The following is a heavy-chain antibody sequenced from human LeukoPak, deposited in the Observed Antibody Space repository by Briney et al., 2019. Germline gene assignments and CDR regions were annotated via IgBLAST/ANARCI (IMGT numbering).Heavy chain of an antibody. CDR2: INWNGASI. CDR1: GFSFVDDG. D-gene: IGHD2-15*01. CDR3: VRGAPTYCSGGSCYSGDAFDI. Sequence: PGGCLRLSCVASGFSFVDDGMSWVRQAPGKGLEWVSGINWNGASIGYADSVKGRFTISRDNAKNSLYLQMNSLRAEDTTLYYCVRGAPTYCSGGSCYSGDAFDIWGKGTMVTVSS. V-gene: IGHV3-20*04. J-gene: IGHJ3*02.